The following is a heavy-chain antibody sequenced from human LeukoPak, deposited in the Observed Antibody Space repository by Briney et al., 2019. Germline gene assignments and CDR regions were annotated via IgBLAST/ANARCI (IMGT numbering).Heavy chain of an antibody. CDR1: GFTFSSYA. CDR3: ARGPYCGGDCYSFYYFDY. Sequence: PGGSLRLSCAASGFTFSSYAMHWVRQAPGKGLEYVSDISSNGGSTYYANSVKGRFTISRDNSKNTLYLQMGSLRAEDMAVYYCARGPYCGGDCYSFYYFDYWGQGTLVTVSS. J-gene: IGHJ4*02. V-gene: IGHV3-64*01. D-gene: IGHD2-21*02. CDR2: ISSNGGST.